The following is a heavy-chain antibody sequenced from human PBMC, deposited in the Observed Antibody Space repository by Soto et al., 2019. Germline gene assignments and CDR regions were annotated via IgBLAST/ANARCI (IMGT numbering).Heavy chain of an antibody. Sequence: QVQLVESGGGVVKPGRSLRLSCAASGFMFSSHGMHWIRQAPGKGLEWVAVIWYDGSNKYYADSVKGRFIISRDNSKNTLYLQMNSLRVEDTAVYYCGPDTLDYWGQGTLVTVSS. CDR1: GFMFSSHG. CDR2: IWYDGSNK. CDR3: GPDTLDY. V-gene: IGHV3-33*01. J-gene: IGHJ4*02.